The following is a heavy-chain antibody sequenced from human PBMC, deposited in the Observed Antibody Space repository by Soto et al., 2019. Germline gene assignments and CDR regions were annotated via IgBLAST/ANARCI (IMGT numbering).Heavy chain of an antibody. J-gene: IGHJ5*02. Sequence: ELQLVQSGAEVKKPGESLRISCKGSGYSFTSYWISWVRQMPGKGLEWMGRIDPSDSYTNYSPSFQGHVTISADKSISTAYLQWSSLKASDTAMYYCARTASKPFLPNWFDPWGQGTLVTVSS. CDR2: IDPSDSYT. CDR3: ARTASKPFLPNWFDP. V-gene: IGHV5-10-1*03. CDR1: GYSFTSYW.